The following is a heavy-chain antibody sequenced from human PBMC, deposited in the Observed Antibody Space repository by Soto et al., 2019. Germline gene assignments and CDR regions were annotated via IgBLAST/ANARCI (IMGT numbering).Heavy chain of an antibody. CDR1: GRSMSGYY. Sequence: SETLSLTCTVSGRSMSGYYLSWIRQPAGERLEWIGRIYTSGTTDFNPSLKGRVTMSVDTSKNQFSLKLTSVTAADTALYYCAREDYYDTGYYVVWGQGTQVTVPS. D-gene: IGHD3-9*01. J-gene: IGHJ4*02. CDR2: IYTSGTT. CDR3: AREDYYDTGYYVV. V-gene: IGHV4-4*07.